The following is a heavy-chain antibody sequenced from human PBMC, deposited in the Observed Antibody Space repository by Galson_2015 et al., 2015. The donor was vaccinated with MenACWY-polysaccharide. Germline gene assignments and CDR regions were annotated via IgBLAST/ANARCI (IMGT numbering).Heavy chain of an antibody. D-gene: IGHD6-19*01. CDR3: AKCPSDASGWYEAKSDY. CDR2: ITSTAGST. CDR1: GVTFGSLV. Sequence: SLRLGCAASGVTFGSLVMSWVRQAPVTGLVWVSAITSTAGSTDYVDSVKGRFTVSRNNSKNTLYLEMNTLRVEDTAAYYCAKCPSDASGWYEAKSDYWGRGTLVTVSS. J-gene: IGHJ4*02. V-gene: IGHV3-23*05.